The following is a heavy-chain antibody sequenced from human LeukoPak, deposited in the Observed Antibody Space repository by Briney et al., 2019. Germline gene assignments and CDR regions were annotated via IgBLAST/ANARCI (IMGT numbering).Heavy chain of an antibody. CDR1: SFTFSNAW. V-gene: IGHV3-15*07. CDR3: TTRITMIVVDTRLDY. Sequence: NPGGSLRLSCAASSFTFSNAWMNWVRQAPGKGLEWVGRIKSKTDGGTIDYAAPVKGRFTISRDDSKNTLYLQMNSLKTEDTAVYYCTTRITMIVVDTRLDYWGQGTLVTVSS. J-gene: IGHJ4*02. D-gene: IGHD3-22*01. CDR2: IKSKTDGGTI.